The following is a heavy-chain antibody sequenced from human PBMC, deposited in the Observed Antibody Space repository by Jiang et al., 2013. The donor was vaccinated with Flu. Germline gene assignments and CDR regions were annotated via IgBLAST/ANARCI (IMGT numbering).Heavy chain of an antibody. CDR3: GRYSVGRKADY. CDR2: IDPEDSYT. V-gene: IGHV5-10-1*03. J-gene: IGHJ4*02. D-gene: IGHD1-26*01. CDR1: GYNFTDSW. Sequence: QLVESGAEVKKPGESLRLSCQTSGYNFTDSWISWVRQMPGKGLEWMGRIDPEDSYTNYSPSFQGRITISADTSTNTAYVQWRSLRPSDSALYYCGRYSVGRKADYWGQGTLVTVSS.